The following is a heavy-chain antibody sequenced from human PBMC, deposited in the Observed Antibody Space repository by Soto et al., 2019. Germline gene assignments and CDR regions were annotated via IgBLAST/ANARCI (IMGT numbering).Heavy chain of an antibody. V-gene: IGHV3-53*02. CDR3: ARSSTGYYYGSGRLDYYYYGMDV. Sequence: EVQLVETGGGLIQPGGSLRLSCAASGFTVSSNYMSWVRQAPGKGLEWVSVIYSGGSTYYADSVKGRFTISRDNSKNTLYLKMNSLRAEDTAVYYCARSSTGYYYGSGRLDYYYYGMDVWGQGTTVTVSS. CDR1: GFTVSSNY. CDR2: IYSGGST. D-gene: IGHD3-10*01. J-gene: IGHJ6*02.